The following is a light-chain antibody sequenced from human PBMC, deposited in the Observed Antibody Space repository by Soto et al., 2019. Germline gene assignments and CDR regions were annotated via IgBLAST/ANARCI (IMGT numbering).Light chain of an antibody. CDR2: DAS. CDR1: QSVSSY. J-gene: IGKJ1*01. CDR3: QQRSNWPT. Sequence: EIVLTQSPATLSLSPGERATLSCRASQSVSSYLAWYQQKPGQAPRLLIYDASNRATGIPARFSGSVSGTDFTLTISSLEPEDVAVYYCQQRSNWPTFGQGTKVEIK. V-gene: IGKV3-11*01.